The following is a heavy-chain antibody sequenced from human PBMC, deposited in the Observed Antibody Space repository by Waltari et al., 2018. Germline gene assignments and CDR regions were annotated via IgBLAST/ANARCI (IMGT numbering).Heavy chain of an antibody. D-gene: IGHD3-16*01. CDR3: AVRGGLGAFDI. J-gene: IGHJ3*02. Sequence: QLQLQESGSGLVKPSQTLSLTCAVSGGSISSGGYSWSWIRQPPGKGLEWIGYIYHSGSTYYNPSLKSRVTISVDRSKNQFSLKLSAVTAAETAVYYCAVRGGLGAFDIWGQGTMVTVSS. CDR2: IYHSGST. V-gene: IGHV4-30-2*01. CDR1: GGSISSGGYS.